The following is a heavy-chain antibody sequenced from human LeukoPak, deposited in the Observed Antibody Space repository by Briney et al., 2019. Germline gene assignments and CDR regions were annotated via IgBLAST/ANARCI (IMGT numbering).Heavy chain of an antibody. CDR3: ARDRRDGYNYWYFDL. D-gene: IGHD5-24*01. V-gene: IGHV1-46*01. CDR1: GYTFTGYY. J-gene: IGHJ2*01. Sequence: ASVKVSCKASGYTFTGYYMHWVRQAPGQGLEWMGIINPSGGSTSYAQKFQGRVTMTRDTSTSTVYMELSSLRSEDTAVYYCARDRRDGYNYWYFDLWGRGTLVTVSS. CDR2: INPSGGST.